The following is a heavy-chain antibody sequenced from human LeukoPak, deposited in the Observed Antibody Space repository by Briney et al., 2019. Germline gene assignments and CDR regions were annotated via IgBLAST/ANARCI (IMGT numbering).Heavy chain of an antibody. Sequence: ASVKVSCKASGYTFTSYYMHWVRQAPGQGLEWMGIINPSGGSTSYAQKFQGRVTMTRDTSTSTVYMELSSLRPEDTAVYYCARDPEGITIFAPGVVPDYWGQGTLVTVSS. CDR2: INPSGGST. V-gene: IGHV1-46*01. CDR3: ARDPEGITIFAPGVVPDY. D-gene: IGHD3-3*01. CDR1: GYTFTSYY. J-gene: IGHJ4*02.